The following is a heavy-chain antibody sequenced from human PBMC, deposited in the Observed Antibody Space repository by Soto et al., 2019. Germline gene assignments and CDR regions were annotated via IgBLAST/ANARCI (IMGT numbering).Heavy chain of an antibody. CDR1: GNSFTSYW. CDR3: ARQGELLNGMDV. D-gene: IGHD1-26*01. Sequence: PXESLSLSCKCSGNSFTSYWISWVLQMPGKGLEWMGRIDPSDSYTNYSPSFQGHVTISADKSISTAYLQWSSLKASDTAMYYCARQGELLNGMDVWGQGTTVTVSS. V-gene: IGHV5-10-1*01. CDR2: IDPSDSYT. J-gene: IGHJ6*02.